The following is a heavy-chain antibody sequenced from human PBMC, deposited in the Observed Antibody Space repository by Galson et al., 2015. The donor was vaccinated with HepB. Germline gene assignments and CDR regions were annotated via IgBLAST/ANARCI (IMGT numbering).Heavy chain of an antibody. Sequence: SVKVSCKASGGTFSSYAISWVRQAPGQGLEWMGGIIPIFGTANYAQKFQGRVTITADESTSTAYMELSSLRSEDTAVYYCAKANQLLCRSTQCWFDPWGQGTLVTVSS. V-gene: IGHV1-69*13. D-gene: IGHD2-2*01. CDR1: GGTFSSYA. J-gene: IGHJ5*02. CDR3: AKANQLLCRSTQCWFDP. CDR2: IIPIFGTA.